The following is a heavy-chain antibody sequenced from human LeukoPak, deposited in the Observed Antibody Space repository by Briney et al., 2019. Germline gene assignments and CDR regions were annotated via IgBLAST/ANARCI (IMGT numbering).Heavy chain of an antibody. D-gene: IGHD2-2*01. CDR2: IYTSGST. Sequence: SETLSLTCTVSGGSISSGSYYWSWIRQPAGKGLEWIGRIYTSGSTNYNPSLKSRVTISVDTSKNQFSLKLSSVTAADTAVYHCAREGIVVVPATKYYYYYMDVWGKGTTVTVSS. J-gene: IGHJ6*03. CDR1: GGSISSGSYY. CDR3: AREGIVVVPATKYYYYYMDV. V-gene: IGHV4-61*02.